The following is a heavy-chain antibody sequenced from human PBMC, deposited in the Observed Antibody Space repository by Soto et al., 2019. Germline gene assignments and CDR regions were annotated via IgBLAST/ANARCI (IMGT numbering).Heavy chain of an antibody. J-gene: IGHJ6*02. V-gene: IGHV3-30*18. CDR3: AKEGEGYCTNGVCFPSYYYYYGMDV. Sequence: GGSLRLSCAASGFTFSSYGMHWVRQAPGKGLEWVAVISYDGSNKYYADSVKGRFTISRDNSKNTLYLQMNSLRAEDTAVYYCAKEGEGYCTNGVCFPSYYYYYGMDVWGQGTTVTVSS. D-gene: IGHD2-8*01. CDR1: GFTFSSYG. CDR2: ISYDGSNK.